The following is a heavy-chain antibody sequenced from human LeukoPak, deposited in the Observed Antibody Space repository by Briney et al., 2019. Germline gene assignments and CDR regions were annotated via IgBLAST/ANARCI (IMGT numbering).Heavy chain of an antibody. J-gene: IGHJ4*02. CDR2: ISGSGGST. Sequence: GGSLRLSCAASGFTFSSYAMSWVRQVPGKGLEWVSAISGSGGSTYYADSVKGRFTISRDNSKNTLYLQMNSLRAEDTAVYYCAKISVEGRGLRFDYWGQGTLVTVSS. CDR1: GFTFSSYA. D-gene: IGHD2-15*01. CDR3: AKISVEGRGLRFDY. V-gene: IGHV3-23*01.